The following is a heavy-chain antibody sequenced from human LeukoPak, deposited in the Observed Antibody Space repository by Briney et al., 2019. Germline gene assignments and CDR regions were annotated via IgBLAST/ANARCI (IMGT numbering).Heavy chain of an antibody. CDR1: GYTFTSYD. J-gene: IGHJ4*02. V-gene: IGHV1-18*01. D-gene: IGHD1-1*01. CDR3: AREGGGNDFFDF. CDR2: IIPIFGTA. Sequence: ASVKVSCKASGYTFTSYDINWVRQAPGQGLEWMGGIIPIFGTANYAQNLQGRVTLTTDTSTSTAYLELRSLKSDDTAVYYCAREGGGNDFFDFWGQGSLVIVSS.